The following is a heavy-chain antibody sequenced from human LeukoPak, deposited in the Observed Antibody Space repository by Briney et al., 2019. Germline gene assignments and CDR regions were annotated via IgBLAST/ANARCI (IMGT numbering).Heavy chain of an antibody. Sequence: VASVKVSCKASGYTFTGYYMHWVRQAPGQGLEWMGWINPNSGGTNYAQKFQGRVTMTRDTSISTAYMELSRLRSDDTAVYYCARGGRIAAAGTLDHFVYWGQGTLVTVSS. V-gene: IGHV1-2*02. CDR3: ARGGRIAAAGTLDHFVY. CDR2: INPNSGGT. D-gene: IGHD6-13*01. J-gene: IGHJ4*02. CDR1: GYTFTGYY.